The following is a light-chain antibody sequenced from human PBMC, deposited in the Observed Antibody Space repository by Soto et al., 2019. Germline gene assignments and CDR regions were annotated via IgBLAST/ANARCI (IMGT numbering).Light chain of an antibody. J-gene: IGLJ1*01. CDR2: EGT. V-gene: IGLV2-23*01. CDR1: SSDGGNYNL. Sequence: QSVLTQPASVSGSPGQSITISCTGTSSDGGNYNLVSWYQQHPGKAPKLMIYEGTKRPSGVSNRFSGSKSGDTASLTISGLQAEDEADYYCCSYAGSSFYVFGNGTKVTVL. CDR3: CSYAGSSFYV.